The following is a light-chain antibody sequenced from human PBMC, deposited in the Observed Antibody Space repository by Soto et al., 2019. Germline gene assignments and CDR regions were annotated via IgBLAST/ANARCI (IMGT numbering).Light chain of an antibody. CDR2: GVS. CDR1: QTVSNSY. Sequence: EIVLTQSPGTLSLSPGERATLSCRASQTVSNSYLAWYQQKPGQAPRPLINGVSSRATGIPDRFSGSGSGTDFTLTISRLEPEDFAVYYCQQYSSIPLTFGGGTKVEIK. CDR3: QQYSSIPLT. J-gene: IGKJ4*01. V-gene: IGKV3-20*01.